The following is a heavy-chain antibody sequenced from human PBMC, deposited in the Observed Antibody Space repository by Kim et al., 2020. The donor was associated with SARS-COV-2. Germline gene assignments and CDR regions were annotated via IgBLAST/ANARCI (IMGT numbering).Heavy chain of an antibody. Sequence: DSVKGRFTISRDNSKNSLYLQMNSLRTEDTALYYCAKDLGYQLYDAFDIWGHGTMVTVSS. D-gene: IGHD2-2*01. J-gene: IGHJ3*02. CDR3: AKDLGYQLYDAFDI. V-gene: IGHV3-43*01.